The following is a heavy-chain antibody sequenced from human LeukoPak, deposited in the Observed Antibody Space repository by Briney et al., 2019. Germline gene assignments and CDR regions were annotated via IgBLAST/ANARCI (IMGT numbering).Heavy chain of an antibody. J-gene: IGHJ4*02. CDR3: ARGYTYGHGAMFDY. D-gene: IGHD5-18*01. Sequence: SETLSLTCTVSGGSISGDSYYWPWIRQPGGKGLEWIGRVRTTGSTDFNPSLKSRVSISLDTSKNQFSLKLSSVTAADTAVYYCARGYTYGHGAMFDYWGQGTLVTVSP. CDR2: VRTTGST. V-gene: IGHV4-61*02. CDR1: GGSISGDSYY.